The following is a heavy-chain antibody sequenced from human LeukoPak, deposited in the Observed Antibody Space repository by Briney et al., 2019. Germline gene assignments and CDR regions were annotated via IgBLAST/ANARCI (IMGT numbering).Heavy chain of an antibody. CDR2: ISCSGGST. CDR1: GFTFSSYA. Sequence: GGSLRLSCAASGFTFSSYAMSWVPQAPGKGLEWVSAISCSGGSTYYADSVKGRFTISRDNSKNTLYLQMNSLRAEDTAVYYCAKDSSSWSAGWFDPWGQGTLVTVSS. CDR3: AKDSSSWSAGWFDP. V-gene: IGHV3-23*01. D-gene: IGHD6-13*01. J-gene: IGHJ5*02.